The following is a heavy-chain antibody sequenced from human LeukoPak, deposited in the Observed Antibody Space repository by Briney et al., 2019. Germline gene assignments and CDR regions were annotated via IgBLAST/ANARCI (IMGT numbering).Heavy chain of an antibody. V-gene: IGHV1-2*02. CDR3: ARVPVPAPRRGLYFDY. CDR1: GYTFTDNY. Sequence: ASVTVSCMASGYTFTDNYMHWVRQAPGQRLEWMGWINPNSGDTNYAQKFQGRFSITSDTSKSTTYMDLASLAPEDTAVYYCARVPVPAPRRGLYFDYWGQGTVITVSS. J-gene: IGHJ4*02. D-gene: IGHD2-2*01. CDR2: INPNSGDT.